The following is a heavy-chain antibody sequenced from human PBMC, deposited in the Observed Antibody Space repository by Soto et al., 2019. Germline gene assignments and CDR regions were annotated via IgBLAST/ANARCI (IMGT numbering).Heavy chain of an antibody. D-gene: IGHD6-19*01. CDR1: GDSVFSSTAA. J-gene: IGHJ3*02. CDR3: ARDRSGSGWFNAFDI. Sequence: PSQTLSLTCAISGDSVFSSTAAWNWIRQSPSRGLEWLGRTYYRSKWYNDYAVSVKSRITISPDTSKHQFSLQLNFVTPEDTAVYYCARDRSGSGWFNAFDIWGHRTMVTVSS. V-gene: IGHV6-1*01. CDR2: TYYRSKWYN.